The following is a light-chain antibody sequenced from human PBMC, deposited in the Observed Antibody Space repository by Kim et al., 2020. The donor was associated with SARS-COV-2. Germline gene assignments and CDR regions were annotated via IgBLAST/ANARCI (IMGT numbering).Light chain of an antibody. V-gene: IGKV3D-15*01. CDR3: QQYSNWPPYS. Sequence: VSPGERATFSCRASESVRRNVAWYHQKPGQAPRLLIYGGSTRATGIPAKFSGSGWGTEFTLTISSLQSDDSAVYYCQQYSNWPPYSFGQGTKLEI. CDR1: ESVRRN. CDR2: GGS. J-gene: IGKJ2*03.